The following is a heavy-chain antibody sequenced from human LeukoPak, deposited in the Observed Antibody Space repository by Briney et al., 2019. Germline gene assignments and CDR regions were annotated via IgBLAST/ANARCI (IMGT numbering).Heavy chain of an antibody. D-gene: IGHD2-15*01. J-gene: IGHJ5*02. V-gene: IGHV4-59*01. CDR2: IYYSGST. CDR1: GDSISSYY. CDR3: ARQDAYCSGGSCYLNWFDP. Sequence: PSETLSLTCTVSGDSISSYYWSWIRQPPGKGLEWIGYIYYSGSTNYNPSLKSRVTISVDTSKNQFSLKLSSVTAADTAVYYCARQDAYCSGGSCYLNWFDPWGQGTLVTVSS.